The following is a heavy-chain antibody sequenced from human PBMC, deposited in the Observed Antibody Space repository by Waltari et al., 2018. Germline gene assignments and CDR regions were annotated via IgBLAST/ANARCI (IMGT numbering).Heavy chain of an antibody. CDR2: IYHSGTT. Sequence: QVQLQESGPGLVKPSETLSLTCTVSGGSIRRSGYYWNWIRQHPGRGLAWIGYIYHSGTTYYNPSLKSRVTISVDRSKNQLSLKLTSVTAADTAVYFCARGGIAAADLDSWGQGTLVTVSS. CDR1: GGSIRRSGYY. D-gene: IGHD6-13*01. J-gene: IGHJ4*02. V-gene: IGHV4-31*03. CDR3: ARGGIAAADLDS.